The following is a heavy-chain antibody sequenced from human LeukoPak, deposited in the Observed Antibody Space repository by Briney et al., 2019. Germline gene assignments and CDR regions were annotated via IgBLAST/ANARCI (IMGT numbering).Heavy chain of an antibody. Sequence: GGSLRLSCAASGFTFTAYLIHWVRQAPGKGLEWGAVISYDGSNKYYADSVKGRFTISRDNSKNTMYLQMNSLRAEDTAVYYCARARGSIIDWSPFLWGQGTLVTVSS. CDR1: GFTFTAYL. D-gene: IGHD3-16*01. CDR2: ISYDGSNK. V-gene: IGHV3-30*04. J-gene: IGHJ4*02. CDR3: ARARGSIIDWSPFL.